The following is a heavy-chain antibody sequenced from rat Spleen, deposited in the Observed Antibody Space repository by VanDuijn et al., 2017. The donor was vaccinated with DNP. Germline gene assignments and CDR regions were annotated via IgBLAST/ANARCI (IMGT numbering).Heavy chain of an antibody. CDR3: ARLGTQGFTY. CDR2: INSAGST. CDR1: GFSITRSYR. D-gene: IGHD1-5*01. Sequence: EVQLQESGPGLVKPSQSLSLTCSVTGFSITRSYRWNWIRKFPGSKLEWMGNINSAGSTNYTPSLKSRISITRDTSKNQFFLQVNSVTTEDTATYYCARLGTQGFTYWGQGVMVTVSS. J-gene: IGHJ2*01. V-gene: IGHV3-3*01.